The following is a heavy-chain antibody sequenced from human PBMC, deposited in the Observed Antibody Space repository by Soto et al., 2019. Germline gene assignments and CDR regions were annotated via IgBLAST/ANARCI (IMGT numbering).Heavy chain of an antibody. V-gene: IGHV4-61*01. CDR2: IYYSGNT. CDR1: GGSVSSASYY. CDR3: ARVSGSYYHVYYFDY. D-gene: IGHD1-26*01. Sequence: QVQLQESGPGLVKPSETLSLTCTVSGGSVSSASYYWGWIRQPPGKGLEWIGSIYYSGNTNYNPSLNSRVTISVDTSKNQFSLRLSSVTAADTAVYYCARVSGSYYHVYYFDYWGQGTLVTVSS. J-gene: IGHJ4*02.